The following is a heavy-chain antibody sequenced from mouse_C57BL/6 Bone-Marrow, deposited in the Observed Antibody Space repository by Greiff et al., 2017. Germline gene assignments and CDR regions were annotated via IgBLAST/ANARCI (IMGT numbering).Heavy chain of an antibody. J-gene: IGHJ1*03. CDR1: GFTFSDFY. Sequence: EVKLMESGGGLVQSGRSLRLSCATSGFTFSDFYMEWVRQAPGKGLEWIAASRNKANDYTTEYSASVKGRFIVSRDTSQSILYLQMNALRAEDTAIYYCARDGESGWDFDVWGTGTTVTVSS. D-gene: IGHD3-1*01. CDR3: ARDGESGWDFDV. CDR2: SRNKANDYTT. V-gene: IGHV7-1*01.